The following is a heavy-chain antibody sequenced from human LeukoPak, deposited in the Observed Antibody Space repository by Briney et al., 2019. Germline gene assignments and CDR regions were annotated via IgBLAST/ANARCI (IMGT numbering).Heavy chain of an antibody. CDR1: GYTFTSYY. Sequence: ASVKVSCKASGYTFTSYYMHWVRQAPGQGLEWMGIINPSGGSTSYAQKFQGRVTMTRDTSTSTVYMELSSLRSEDTAVYYCARTLAYCGGDCYNWFDPWGQGTLVTVSS. V-gene: IGHV1-46*01. D-gene: IGHD2-21*02. CDR2: INPSGGST. CDR3: ARTLAYCGGDCYNWFDP. J-gene: IGHJ5*02.